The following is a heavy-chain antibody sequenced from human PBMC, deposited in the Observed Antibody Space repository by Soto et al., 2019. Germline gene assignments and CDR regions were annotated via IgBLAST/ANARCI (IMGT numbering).Heavy chain of an antibody. Sequence: ASAKVSCKASGHTLVSFGVSWVRQAHXQGLEWLGWISANSENTNYAQRFQDRLTMTADTSTTTAYMELRSLTSDDTAVYYCAREYCSSTSCFGPDYWGQGTLVTVSS. CDR1: GHTLVSFG. CDR2: ISANSENT. CDR3: AREYCSSTSCFGPDY. V-gene: IGHV1-18*01. D-gene: IGHD2-2*01. J-gene: IGHJ4*02.